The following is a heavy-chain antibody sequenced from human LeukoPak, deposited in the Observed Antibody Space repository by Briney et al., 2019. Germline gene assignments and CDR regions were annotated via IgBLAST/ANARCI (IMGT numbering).Heavy chain of an antibody. CDR2: ISYDGSNK. V-gene: IGHV3-30*18. Sequence: GRSLRLSCAASGFTFSSYGMHWVRQAPGKGLEWVAVISYDGSNKYYADSAKGRFTISRDNSKNTLYLQMNSLRAEDTAVYYCAKDSRGSYCGGDCYLYYFDYWGQGTLVTVSS. CDR3: AKDSRGSYCGGDCYLYYFDY. D-gene: IGHD2-21*02. J-gene: IGHJ4*02. CDR1: GFTFSSYG.